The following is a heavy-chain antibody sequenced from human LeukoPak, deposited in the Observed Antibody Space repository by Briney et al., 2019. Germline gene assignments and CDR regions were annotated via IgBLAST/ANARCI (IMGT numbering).Heavy chain of an antibody. Sequence: ASVKVSCKASRYTFTDYYMHWVRQAPGQGLEWMGWINPNSGGTNYAQKFQGRVTMTRDTSISTAYMELSRLRSDDTAVYYCARTGKWELRIYYYWGQGTLVTVSS. CDR3: ARTGKWELRIYYY. V-gene: IGHV1-2*02. CDR1: RYTFTDYY. CDR2: INPNSGGT. D-gene: IGHD1-26*01. J-gene: IGHJ4*02.